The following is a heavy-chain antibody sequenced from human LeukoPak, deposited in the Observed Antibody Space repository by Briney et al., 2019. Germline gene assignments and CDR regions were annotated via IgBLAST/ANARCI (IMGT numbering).Heavy chain of an antibody. CDR2: IYYSGST. D-gene: IGHD3-10*01. CDR3: ARCKLGSGTYMDV. V-gene: IGHV4-39*07. CDR1: GGSISSSSYY. J-gene: IGHJ6*03. Sequence: PSETLSLTCTVSGGSISSSSYYWGWIRQPPGKGLEWIGSIYYSGSTNYNPSLKSRVTISVDTSKNQFSLKLSSVTAADTAVYYCARCKLGSGTYMDVWGKGTTVTISS.